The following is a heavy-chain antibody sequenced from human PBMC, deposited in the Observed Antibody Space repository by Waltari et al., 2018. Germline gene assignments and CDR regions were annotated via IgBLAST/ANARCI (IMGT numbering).Heavy chain of an antibody. J-gene: IGHJ6*03. V-gene: IGHV4-59*08. CDR3: ARADRGYSYGYYYYYMDV. CDR1: GGSISSYY. CDR2: IYYSGST. D-gene: IGHD5-18*01. Sequence: QVQLQESGPGLVKPSETLSLTCTVSGGSISSYYWSWIRQPPGKGLEWIGYIYYSGSTNYNPSLKSRVTISVDTSKNQFSLKLSSVTAADTAVYYCARADRGYSYGYYYYYMDVWGKGTTVTISS.